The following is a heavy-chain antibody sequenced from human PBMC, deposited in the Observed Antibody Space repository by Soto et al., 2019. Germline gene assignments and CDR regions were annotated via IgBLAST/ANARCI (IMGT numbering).Heavy chain of an antibody. CDR3: ARMYSSGSGWFHP. CDR2: FYSSGSI. V-gene: IGHV4-39*07. D-gene: IGHD6-19*01. J-gene: IGHJ5*02. Sequence: XESLSLTCFVSGYSITAGGYYGSWIRHHPGKGLEWIGSFYSSGSIIYNPSLRSRVSISGDTSSNQFSMSLTSVTAADTARYYCARMYSSGSGWFHPWGQGTLVTVSS. CDR1: GYSITAGGYY.